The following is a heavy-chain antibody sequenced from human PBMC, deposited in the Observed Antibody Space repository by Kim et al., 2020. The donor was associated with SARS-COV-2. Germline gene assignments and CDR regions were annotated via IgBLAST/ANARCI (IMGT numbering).Heavy chain of an antibody. Sequence: GGSLRLSCAASGFTFSSFGMHWVRQAPGKRLEWVAAISYDGSNKYYADSVKGRFTISRDKSGNTLYLQMNSLRAEDTAVYYCAKSMGMIDFDYWGQGTLVTVSS. CDR1: GFTFSSFG. CDR3: AKSMGMIDFDY. V-gene: IGHV3-30*18. J-gene: IGHJ4*02. D-gene: IGHD3-22*01. CDR2: ISYDGSNK.